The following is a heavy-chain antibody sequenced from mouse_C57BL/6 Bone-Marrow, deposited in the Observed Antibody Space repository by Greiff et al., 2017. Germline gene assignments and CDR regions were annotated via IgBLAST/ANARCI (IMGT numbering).Heavy chain of an antibody. V-gene: IGHV5-4*03. D-gene: IGHD1-1*01. Sequence: EVMLVESGGGLVKPGGSLKLSCAASGFTFSSYAMSWVRQTPEKRLEWVATISDGGSYTYYPDNVKGRFTISRDNAKNNLYLQMSHLKSEETAMYYCASDYYGSSYGYFDVWGTGTTVTVSS. J-gene: IGHJ1*03. CDR2: ISDGGSYT. CDR3: ASDYYGSSYGYFDV. CDR1: GFTFSSYA.